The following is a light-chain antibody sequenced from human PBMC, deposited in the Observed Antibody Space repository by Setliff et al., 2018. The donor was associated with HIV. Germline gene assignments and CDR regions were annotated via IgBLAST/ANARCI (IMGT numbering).Light chain of an antibody. Sequence: QSALTQPASVSGSPGQSITISCTGTSSDVDTFDFVSWYQQHPDKAPKLLIYEVTNRPSGISNRFSGSKSGNTASLTISGLHEEDEGDYYCATYTARLGLVFGTGTKVTVL. CDR2: EVT. CDR3: ATYTARLGLV. J-gene: IGLJ1*01. CDR1: SSDVDTFDF. V-gene: IGLV2-14*01.